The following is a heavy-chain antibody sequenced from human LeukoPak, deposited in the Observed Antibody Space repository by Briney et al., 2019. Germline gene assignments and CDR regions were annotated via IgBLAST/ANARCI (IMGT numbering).Heavy chain of an antibody. Sequence: GGSLRLSCAASGFTFSSCEMHWVRQAPGKGLEWVSYISSSGSTIYYADSLKGQFTVSRDNAKNSLLLQMNSLRAEDTAVYYCARAGSIAAAGYVFDYWGQGTLATVSS. CDR2: ISSSGSTI. D-gene: IGHD6-25*01. J-gene: IGHJ4*02. V-gene: IGHV3-48*03. CDR3: ARAGSIAAAGYVFDY. CDR1: GFTFSSCE.